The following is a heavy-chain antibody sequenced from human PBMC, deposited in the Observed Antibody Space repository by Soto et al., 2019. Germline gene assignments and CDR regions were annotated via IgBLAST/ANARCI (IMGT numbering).Heavy chain of an antibody. CDR1: GGSISSGDYY. J-gene: IGHJ4*02. CDR3: ASSYYYDSSGYYHRHFDY. D-gene: IGHD3-22*01. V-gene: IGHV4-30-4*01. CDR2: IYYSGST. Sequence: SETLSLTCTVSGGSISSGDYYWSWIRQPPGKGLEWIGYIYYSGSTYYNPSLKSRVTISVDTSKNQFSLKLSSVTAADTAVYYCASSYYYDSSGYYHRHFDYWGQGTLVTVSS.